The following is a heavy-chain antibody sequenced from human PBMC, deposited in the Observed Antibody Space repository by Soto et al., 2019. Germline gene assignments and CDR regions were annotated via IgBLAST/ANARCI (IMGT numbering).Heavy chain of an antibody. CDR2: IIPIFGTE. V-gene: IGHV1-69*12. CDR3: ARDKGSSSWYYYYGMDA. D-gene: IGHD6-6*01. J-gene: IGHJ6*02. Sequence: QVQLVQSGAEVKKPGSSVKVSCKASAGTFSSYAISWVRQAPGQGPEWMGGIIPIFGTENYAQKFQGRVTSTAVESTSTDYMEVSSMRSEDTAVYYCARDKGSSSWYYYYGMDAWGQGATVTVSS. CDR1: AGTFSSYA.